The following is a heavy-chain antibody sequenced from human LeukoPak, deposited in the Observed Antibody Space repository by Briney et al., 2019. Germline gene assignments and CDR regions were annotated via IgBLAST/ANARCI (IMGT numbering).Heavy chain of an antibody. V-gene: IGHV1-18*01. D-gene: IGHD3-22*01. CDR3: AHYYSDSSGYRDY. Sequence: ASVKVSCKASGYTFTSYGISWVRRAPGQGLEWMGWISAYNGNTNYAQKLQGRVTMTTDTSTRKDYMEMRRLREDDTAVYYCAHYYSDSSGYRDYWGQGTLVTVSS. CDR1: GYTFTSYG. CDR2: ISAYNGNT. J-gene: IGHJ4*02.